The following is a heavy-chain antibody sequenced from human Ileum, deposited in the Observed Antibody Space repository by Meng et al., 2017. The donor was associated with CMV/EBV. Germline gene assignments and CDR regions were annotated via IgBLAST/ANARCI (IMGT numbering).Heavy chain of an antibody. CDR1: GDSMRRYY. CDR2: IYYSGNA. CDR3: ARDGYFDSGTYPFDH. D-gene: IGHD3-10*01. V-gene: IGHV4-59*01. Sequence: QLQLQETGPRLVRPSETLSLPCTVSGDSMRRYYWSWIRQSPGKALEWIGYIYYSGNAGYNPSFKSRVTISVDTSKSQFYLKVNSVTAADTAVYYCARDGYFDSGTYPFDHWGQGTLVTVSS. J-gene: IGHJ4*02.